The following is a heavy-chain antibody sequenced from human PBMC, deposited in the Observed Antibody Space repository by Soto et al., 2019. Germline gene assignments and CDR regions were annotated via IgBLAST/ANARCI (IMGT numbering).Heavy chain of an antibody. J-gene: IGHJ5*02. CDR1: GGSISSGGYY. CDR2: IYYSGST. Sequence: SETLSLTCTVSGGSISSGGYYWSWIRQHPGKGLEWIGYIYYSGSTYYNPSLKSRVTISVDTSKNQFSLKLSSVTAADTAVYYCARSGQQLLGPEHLNWFDPWGQGTLVTVSS. V-gene: IGHV4-31*03. D-gene: IGHD6-13*01. CDR3: ARSGQQLLGPEHLNWFDP.